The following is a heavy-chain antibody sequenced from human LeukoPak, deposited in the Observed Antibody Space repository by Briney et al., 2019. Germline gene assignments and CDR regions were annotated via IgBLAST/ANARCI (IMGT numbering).Heavy chain of an antibody. D-gene: IGHD2-15*01. CDR2: ISSSSSYI. CDR1: GFTFSSYS. Sequence: PGRSLRLSCAASGFTFSSYSMNWVRQAPGKGLEWVSSISSSSSYIYYADSVKGRFTISRDNAKNSLYLQMNSLRAEDTAVYYCARDERLGIQGYCSGGSCYPDYWGQGTLVTVSS. CDR3: ARDERLGIQGYCSGGSCYPDY. V-gene: IGHV3-21*01. J-gene: IGHJ4*02.